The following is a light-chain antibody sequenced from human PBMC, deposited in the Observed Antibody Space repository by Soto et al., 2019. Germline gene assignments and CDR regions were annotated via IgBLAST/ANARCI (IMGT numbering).Light chain of an antibody. CDR2: KAS. CDR1: QSISSW. Sequence: DIRMTQSPSTLSASVGDRVTITCRASQSISSWLAWYQQKPGKAPKLLIYKASSLQIGVPSRFSGSGSGTEFTLTISSLQPDDFATYYCQQYNSRYTFGQGTKLEIK. CDR3: QQYNSRYT. V-gene: IGKV1-5*03. J-gene: IGKJ2*01.